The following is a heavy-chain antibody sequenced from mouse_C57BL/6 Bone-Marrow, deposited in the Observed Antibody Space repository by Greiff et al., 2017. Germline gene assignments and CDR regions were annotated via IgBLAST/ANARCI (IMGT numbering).Heavy chain of an antibody. CDR2: IDPETGGT. CDR1: GYTFPDYE. V-gene: IGHV1-15*01. J-gene: IGHJ2*01. Sequence: QVQLQQSGAELVRPGASVTLSCKASGYTFPDYEMHWVKQTPVHGLEWIGAIDPETGGTAYNQKFKGKARLTADKSSSTAYMELRSMKSEDSAVYYCTTTVGATPYYFDYWGQGTTLTVSS. CDR3: TTTVGATPYYFDY. D-gene: IGHD1-1*01.